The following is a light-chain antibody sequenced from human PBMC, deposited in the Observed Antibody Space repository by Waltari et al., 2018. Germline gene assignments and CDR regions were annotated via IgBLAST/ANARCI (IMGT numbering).Light chain of an antibody. V-gene: IGKV1-39*01. CDR1: QSISDY. Sequence: DIVMTQSPSSLSASVGDRVTITCRASQSISDYLNWYQQKPGKAPKLLIYAASNLESGVPSRFSGSGSGTDFTLTISDLQPEDFTTYYCQQSYSTPRTFGQGTKVEIK. CDR3: QQSYSTPRT. J-gene: IGKJ1*01. CDR2: AAS.